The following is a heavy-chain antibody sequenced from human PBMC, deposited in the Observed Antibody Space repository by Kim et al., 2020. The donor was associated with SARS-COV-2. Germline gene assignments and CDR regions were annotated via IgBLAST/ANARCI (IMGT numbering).Heavy chain of an antibody. CDR1: GYTFTSYY. V-gene: IGHV1-46*01. CDR2: INPSGGST. CDR3: ARGGVAPMVRGATREYYYYGMDV. Sequence: ASVKVSCKASGYTFTSYYMHWVRQAPGQGLEWMGIINPSGGSTSYAQKFQGRVTMTRDTSTSTVYMELSSLRSEDTAVYYCARGGVAPMVRGATREYYYYGMDVWGQGTTVTVSS. D-gene: IGHD3-10*01. J-gene: IGHJ6*02.